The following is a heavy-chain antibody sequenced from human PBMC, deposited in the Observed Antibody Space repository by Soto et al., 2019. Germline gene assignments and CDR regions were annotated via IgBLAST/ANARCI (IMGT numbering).Heavy chain of an antibody. J-gene: IGHJ3*02. D-gene: IGHD3-10*01. Sequence: GESLKISCKGSGYSFTSYWIGWVRQMPGKGLEWMGIIYPGDSDTRYSPSFQGQVTISADKSISTAYLQWSSLKASDTAMYYCARPPSYGSGSYSAFDIWGQGTMATVS. CDR2: IYPGDSDT. V-gene: IGHV5-51*01. CDR3: ARPPSYGSGSYSAFDI. CDR1: GYSFTSYW.